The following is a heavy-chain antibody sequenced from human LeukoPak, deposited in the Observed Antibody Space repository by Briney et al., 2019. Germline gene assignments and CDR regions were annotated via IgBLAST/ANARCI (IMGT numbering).Heavy chain of an antibody. D-gene: IGHD3-9*01. CDR2: ISGSGGST. V-gene: IGHV3-23*01. CDR1: GFTFSSYG. J-gene: IGHJ6*03. Sequence: GGSLRLSCAASGFTFSSYGMSWVRQAPGKGLDWVSVISGSGGSTYHADSVKGRFTISRDNSKNTLYLQMNSLRAEDTAVYYCAKCILTGYYKGYMDVWGKGTTVTISS. CDR3: AKCILTGYYKGYMDV.